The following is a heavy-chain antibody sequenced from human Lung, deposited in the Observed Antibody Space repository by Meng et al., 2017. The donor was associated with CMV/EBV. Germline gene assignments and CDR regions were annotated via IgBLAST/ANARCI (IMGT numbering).Heavy chain of an antibody. CDR2: MSGSGSMM. Sequence: GGSXRLXCAVYGGSFSGYYWSWIRQAPGKGLEWISFMSGSGSMMFYVDSVRGRFTISRDSSKNTLYLQMNSLRAEDTAVYYCAKKGGDGALHYFDYWGQGXLVTVSS. V-gene: IGHV3-23*01. CDR1: GGSFSGYY. CDR3: AKKGGDGALHYFDY. D-gene: IGHD3-16*01. J-gene: IGHJ4*02.